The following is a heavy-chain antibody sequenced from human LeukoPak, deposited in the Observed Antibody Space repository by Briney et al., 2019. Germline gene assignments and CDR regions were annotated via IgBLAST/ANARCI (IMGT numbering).Heavy chain of an antibody. CDR1: GLTVSSNY. CDR2: IYSGGST. J-gene: IGHJ4*02. D-gene: IGHD4-17*01. CDR3: ARVDYGDYGFDY. Sequence: GGSLRLSCAASGLTVSSNYMSWVRQAPGKGLEWVSVIYSGGSTYYADSVKGRFTISRDNSKNTLYLQMNSLRAEDTAVYYCARVDYGDYGFDYWGQGTLVTVSS. V-gene: IGHV3-66*01.